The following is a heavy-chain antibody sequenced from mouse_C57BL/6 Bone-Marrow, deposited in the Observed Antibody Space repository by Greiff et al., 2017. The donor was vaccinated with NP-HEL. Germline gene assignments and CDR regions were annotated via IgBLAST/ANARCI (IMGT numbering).Heavy chain of an antibody. CDR1: GYAFTNYL. Sequence: QVQLQQSGAELVRPGTSVKVSCKASGYAFTNYLIEWVKQRPGQGLEWIGVINPGSGGTNYNEKFKGKATLTADKSSSTAYMQLSSLTSEDSAVYFCARGGNDPHFDYWGQGTTLTVSS. V-gene: IGHV1-54*01. J-gene: IGHJ2*01. CDR2: INPGSGGT. CDR3: ARGGNDPHFDY.